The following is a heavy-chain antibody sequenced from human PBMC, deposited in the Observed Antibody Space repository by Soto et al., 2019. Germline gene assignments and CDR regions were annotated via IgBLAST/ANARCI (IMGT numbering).Heavy chain of an antibody. Sequence: QVQLQESGPGLVKPSQTLSLTCTVSGGSISSGGYYWSWIRQHPGKGLEWIGYIYYSGSTYYNPSLKSQVTISVDTSKNQFSLKLSSVTAADTAVYYCARGQTEYGSVVVAAESWGQGTLVTVSS. D-gene: IGHD2-15*01. CDR3: ARGQTEYGSVVVAAES. CDR1: GGSISSGGYY. CDR2: IYYSGST. V-gene: IGHV4-31*01. J-gene: IGHJ4*02.